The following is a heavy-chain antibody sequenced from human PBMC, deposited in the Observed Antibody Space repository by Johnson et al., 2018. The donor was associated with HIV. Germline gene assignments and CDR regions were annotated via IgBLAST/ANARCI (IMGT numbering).Heavy chain of an antibody. Sequence: QVQLVESGGDVVQPGRSLRLSCAAFGFDFNTHNIHWVRQAPGKGLEWVTLISYHGSDPYYADTVQGRFTISRDNSRNMVYLEMNSLRTEDTAVYYCARGLKGAFDIWGQGTRVTVSA. CDR2: ISYHGSDP. CDR3: ARGLKGAFDI. J-gene: IGHJ3*02. CDR1: GFDFNTHN. V-gene: IGHV3-30*04.